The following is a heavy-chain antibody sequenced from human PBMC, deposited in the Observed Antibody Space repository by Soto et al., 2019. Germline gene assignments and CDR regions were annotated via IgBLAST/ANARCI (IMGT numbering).Heavy chain of an antibody. D-gene: IGHD3-10*01. J-gene: IGHJ4*02. CDR2: IYWNGIE. V-gene: IGHV2-5*01. CDR3: AHGDPLDFHY. CDR1: GFSLSSSGEA. Sequence: KESGPALVNPTQTLTLTCTFSGFSLSSSGEAVGWIRQPPGKALEWLALIYWNGIERYSPSLKSRLTITKDTSKNQVVLTVTKMDPVDTATYFCAHGDPLDFHYWGQGTLVTVSP.